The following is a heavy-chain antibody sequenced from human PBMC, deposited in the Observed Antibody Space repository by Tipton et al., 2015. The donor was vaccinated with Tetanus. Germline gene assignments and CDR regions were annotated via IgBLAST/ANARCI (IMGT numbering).Heavy chain of an antibody. CDR2: IYYSGST. CDR3: ARGEDTYKSGNY. CDR1: GGSISSGGYY. V-gene: IGHV4-31*03. D-gene: IGHD5-24*01. Sequence: TLSLTCTVSGGSISSGGYYWSWIRQYPGKGLEWIGYIYYSGSTYYNPSLKSRVTISVDTSKNQFSLRLTSVTAADTAVYYCARGEDTYKSGNYWGQGTLVTVSS. J-gene: IGHJ4*02.